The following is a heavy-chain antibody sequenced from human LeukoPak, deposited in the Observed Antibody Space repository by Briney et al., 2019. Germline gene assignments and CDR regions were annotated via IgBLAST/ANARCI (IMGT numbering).Heavy chain of an antibody. J-gene: IGHJ6*03. D-gene: IGHD4-11*01. Sequence: SETLSLTCTVSGGSISNYYWNWIRQPPGKGLEWIGYIYYSGSTNYNPSFKSRVTISVDTSKNQFSLKLRSVTAADTAVYYCAARPRVTAYYYMDVWGKGTTVTVSS. CDR1: GGSISNYY. CDR3: AARPRVTAYYYMDV. V-gene: IGHV4-59*08. CDR2: IYYSGST.